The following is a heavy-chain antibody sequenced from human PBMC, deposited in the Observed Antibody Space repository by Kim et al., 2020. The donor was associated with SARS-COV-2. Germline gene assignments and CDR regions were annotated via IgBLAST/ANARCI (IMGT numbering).Heavy chain of an antibody. V-gene: IGHV1-69*13. CDR3: ASWSYGDYEHNWFDP. CDR2: IIPIFGTA. D-gene: IGHD4-17*01. J-gene: IGHJ5*02. Sequence: SVKVSCKASGGTFSSYAISWVRQAPGQGLEWMGGIIPIFGTANYAQKFQGRVTITADESTSTAYMELSSLRSEDTAVYYCASWSYGDYEHNWFDPWGQGTLVTVSS. CDR1: GGTFSSYA.